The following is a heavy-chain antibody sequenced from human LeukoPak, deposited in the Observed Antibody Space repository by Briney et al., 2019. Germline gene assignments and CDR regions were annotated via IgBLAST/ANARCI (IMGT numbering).Heavy chain of an antibody. V-gene: IGHV4-30-4*01. D-gene: IGHD6-6*01. J-gene: IGHJ4*02. Sequence: PSETLSLTCTVSGGSISSGDYYWSWIRQPPGKGLEWIGYIYYSGSTYYNPSLKSRVTISVDTSKNQFSLKLSSVTAADTAVYYCARDLRGSSSPPGYWGQGTLVTVSS. CDR1: GGSISSGDYY. CDR3: ARDLRGSSSPPGY. CDR2: IYYSGST.